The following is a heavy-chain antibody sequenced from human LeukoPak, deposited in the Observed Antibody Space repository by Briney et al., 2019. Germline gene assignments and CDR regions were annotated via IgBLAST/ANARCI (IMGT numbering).Heavy chain of an antibody. CDR1: GYIFTGYY. D-gene: IGHD3-22*01. V-gene: IGHV1-2*02. CDR3: ALGYYDSSGYYYFDY. J-gene: IGHJ4*02. CDR2: INPNSGGT. Sequence: GASVKVSCKASGYIFTGYYMHWVRQAPGQGLEWMGWINPNSGGTNYAQKFQGRVTMTRDTSISTAYMELSRLRSDDTAVYYCALGYYDSSGYYYFDYWGQGTLVTVSS.